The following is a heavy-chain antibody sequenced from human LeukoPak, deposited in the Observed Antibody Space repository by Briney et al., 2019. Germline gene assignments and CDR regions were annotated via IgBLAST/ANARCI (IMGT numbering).Heavy chain of an antibody. CDR1: GFTFSTYW. V-gene: IGHV3-7*01. CDR3: AAISHIEVADY. D-gene: IGHD6-19*01. J-gene: IGHJ4*02. CDR2: IKGDGSEK. Sequence: GGSLRLSCAASGFTFSTYWMAWVRQAPGKGLEWVANIKGDGSEKYHGDSVTGRFTISRDNAKNSLYLQMNSLRAEDTAVYYCAAISHIEVADYWGQGTLVTVSS.